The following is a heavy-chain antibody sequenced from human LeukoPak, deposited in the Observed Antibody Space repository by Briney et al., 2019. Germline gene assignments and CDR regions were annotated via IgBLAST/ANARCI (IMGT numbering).Heavy chain of an antibody. J-gene: IGHJ5*02. D-gene: IGHD6-13*01. Sequence: SGGSLRLSCAASGFTFSSYAMSWVRQAPGKGLEWVAAISGSGSSKYYAYSVKGRFTISRNNSKNTLYLQMNGLRAEDTAVYYCAMLEFRIAAAGTGNDPWGQGTLVTVSS. V-gene: IGHV3-23*01. CDR3: AMLEFRIAAAGTGNDP. CDR1: GFTFSSYA. CDR2: ISGSGSSK.